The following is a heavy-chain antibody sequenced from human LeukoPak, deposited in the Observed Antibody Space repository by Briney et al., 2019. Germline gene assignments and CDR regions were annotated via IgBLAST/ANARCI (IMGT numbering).Heavy chain of an antibody. J-gene: IGHJ4*02. V-gene: IGHV1-18*01. CDR2: ISGYNGNT. CDR1: GYTFTNYG. Sequence: ASVTVSCKASGYTFTNYGFSWVRQAPGQGLEGMGWISGYNGNTNYAQKLQGRVTMTRNASISTAYMELSSLRSEDTAVYYCARGLVGSYGYRAFDYWGQGTLVTVSS. CDR3: ARGLVGSYGYRAFDY. D-gene: IGHD5-18*01.